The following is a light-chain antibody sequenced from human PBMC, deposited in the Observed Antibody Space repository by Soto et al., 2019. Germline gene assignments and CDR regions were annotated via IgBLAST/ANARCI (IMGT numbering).Light chain of an antibody. V-gene: IGKV3-11*01. CDR2: DAS. J-gene: IGKJ4*01. CDR1: QSVSSY. Sequence: IVLTQSPATLSLSPGDRATISCRASQSVSSYLAWYQQKPGQAPRLLIYDASNRDTGIPSRFSGSGSGTDFTLTISRLEPEDFAVYYCQQRSNWLTFGGGTKVEIK. CDR3: QQRSNWLT.